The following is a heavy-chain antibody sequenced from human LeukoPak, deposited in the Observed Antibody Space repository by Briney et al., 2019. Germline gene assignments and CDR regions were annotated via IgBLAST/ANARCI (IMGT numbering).Heavy chain of an antibody. CDR2: IYYSGST. CDR3: ARAAEYSSGWYLFDF. J-gene: IGHJ4*02. D-gene: IGHD6-19*01. Sequence: SETLSLTCTVSGGSISSRSFYWGWIRQPPGKGLEWIGSIYYSGSTSYNPSLKSRFTISVDTSKNQFSLKLSSVTAADTAMYYCARAAEYSSGWYLFDFWGQGILVTVSA. V-gene: IGHV4-39*01. CDR1: GGSISSRSFY.